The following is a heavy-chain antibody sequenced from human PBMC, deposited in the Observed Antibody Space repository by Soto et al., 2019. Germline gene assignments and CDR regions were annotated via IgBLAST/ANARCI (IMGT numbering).Heavy chain of an antibody. Sequence: EAHLVESGGGLPQPGGSLRLSCVASGFNFSPYFMAWVRQGPGRGLAWVSHIKGDGTTTAYADSVRGRFIISRDNGRNTLFLQMNSLRDEDTAVYYCVRDRGTPDSFDIWGQGTTVIVSS. V-gene: IGHV3-74*01. D-gene: IGHD1-26*01. CDR2: IKGDGTTT. CDR1: GFNFSPYF. J-gene: IGHJ3*02. CDR3: VRDRGTPDSFDI.